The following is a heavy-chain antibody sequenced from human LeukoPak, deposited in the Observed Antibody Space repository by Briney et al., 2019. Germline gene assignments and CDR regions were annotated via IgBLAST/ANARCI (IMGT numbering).Heavy chain of an antibody. D-gene: IGHD2-15*01. CDR3: ARDRGCSGGSCYYDY. CDR1: GGSISSYY. J-gene: IGHJ4*02. Sequence: SETLSLTCTVSGGSISSYYWSWLRQPPGKGLEWIGYIYYRGSTNYNPSPKSRVTISVDTSKNQLSLRLSSVTAADTAVYYCARDRGCSGGSCYYDYWGQGTLVTVSS. CDR2: IYYRGST. V-gene: IGHV4-59*01.